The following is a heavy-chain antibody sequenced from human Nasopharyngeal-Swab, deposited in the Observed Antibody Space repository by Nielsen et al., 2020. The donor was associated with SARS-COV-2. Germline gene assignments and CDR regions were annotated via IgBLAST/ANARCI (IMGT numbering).Heavy chain of an antibody. J-gene: IGHJ6*02. V-gene: IGHV4-34*01. CDR1: GGSISSYY. CDR3: ARDHFIPQRQGGLYRYYYYAMDV. D-gene: IGHD3-10*01. CDR2: INHSGST. Sequence: SETLSLTCTVSGGSISSYYWSWIRQPPGKGLEWIGEINHSGSTNYNPSLKSRVTISVDTSKNQFSLKLSSVTAADTAVYYCARDHFIPQRQGGLYRYYYYAMDVWGQGTTVTVSS.